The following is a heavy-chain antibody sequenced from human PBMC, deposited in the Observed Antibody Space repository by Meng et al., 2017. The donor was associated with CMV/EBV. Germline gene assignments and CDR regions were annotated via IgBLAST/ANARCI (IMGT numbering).Heavy chain of an antibody. Sequence: GESLKISCAASGFTFSDYYMSWIRQAPGKGLEWVSYISSSGSTIYYADSVKGRFTISRDNAKNSLYLQMNSLRAEDTAVYYCARDYLIAAAGTNYYYGMDVWGQGTTVTVSS. V-gene: IGHV3-11*01. D-gene: IGHD6-13*01. J-gene: IGHJ6*02. CDR1: GFTFSDYY. CDR3: ARDYLIAAAGTNYYYGMDV. CDR2: ISSSGSTI.